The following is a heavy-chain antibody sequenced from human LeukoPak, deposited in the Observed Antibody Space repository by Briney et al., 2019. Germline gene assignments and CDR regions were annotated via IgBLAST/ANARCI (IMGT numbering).Heavy chain of an antibody. V-gene: IGHV1-18*01. CDR1: GYTFTSYD. CDR2: INVYNGYT. Sequence: GASVKVSCKASGYTFTSYDINWVRQAPGQGLEWMGWINVYNGYTNYAQELQGRVTMTTDTSTSTVYLELRSLRSDDTAVYYCTRDLVRGVITNWGQGTLVTVSS. J-gene: IGHJ4*02. CDR3: TRDLVRGVITN. D-gene: IGHD3-10*01.